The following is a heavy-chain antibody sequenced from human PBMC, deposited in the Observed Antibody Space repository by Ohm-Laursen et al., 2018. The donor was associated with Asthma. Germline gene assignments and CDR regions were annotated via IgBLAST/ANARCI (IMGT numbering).Heavy chain of an antibody. D-gene: IGHD3-22*01. CDR3: ARDHSSGYSFSFDY. Sequence: ESSVKVSCKASGGTFSSYAINWVRQAPGQGLEWVGAIIPIFDIPNYAEKFQGRVTITADKSTSTAYMELSSLRSEDTAVYYCARDHSSGYSFSFDYWGQGTLVTVSS. CDR1: GGTFSSYA. J-gene: IGHJ4*02. CDR2: IIPIFDIP. V-gene: IGHV1-69*17.